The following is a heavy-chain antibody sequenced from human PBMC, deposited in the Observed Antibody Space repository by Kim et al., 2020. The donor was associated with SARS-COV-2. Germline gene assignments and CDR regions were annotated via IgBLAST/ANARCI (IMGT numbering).Heavy chain of an antibody. CDR2: ISSKGSTI. Sequence: GGSLRLSCVASGFTFNNYAMNWIRQAPGKGLEWVSYISSKGSTIYYADSVKGRVTISRDNAKNSLYLQMNSLRAEDTAVYYCARDGNLYRSGSFFDNWG. V-gene: IGHV3-48*03. D-gene: IGHD3-10*01. J-gene: IGHJ4*01. CDR1: GFTFNNYA. CDR3: ARDGNLYRSGSFFDN.